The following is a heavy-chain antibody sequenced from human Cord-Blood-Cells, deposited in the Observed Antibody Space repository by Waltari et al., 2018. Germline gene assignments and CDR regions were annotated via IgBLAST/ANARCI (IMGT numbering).Heavy chain of an antibody. CDR2: IYYSGST. CDR1: GGSIRSSSYY. J-gene: IGHJ4*02. Sequence: QLQLQESGPGLVKPSETLSLTCTVSGGSIRSSSYYWGWIRQPPGKGLEWIGSIYYSGSTYSNPSLKSRVTISEDTSKNQFSLKLSSVTAADTAVYYCAGPANWNYYFDYWGQGTLVTVSS. CDR3: AGPANWNYYFDY. V-gene: IGHV4-39*01. D-gene: IGHD1-7*01.